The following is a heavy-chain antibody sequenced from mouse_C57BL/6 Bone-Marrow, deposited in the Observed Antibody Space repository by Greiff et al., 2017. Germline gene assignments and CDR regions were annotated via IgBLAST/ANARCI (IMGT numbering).Heavy chain of an antibody. Sequence: GGGLVQPKGSLKLSCAASGFSFNTYAMNWVRQAPGKGLEWVARIRSKSNNYATYYADSVKDRFTISRDDSESMLYLQMNNLKTEDTAMYYCVRHELTGTGWYFDVWGTGTTVTVSS. CDR3: VRHELTGTGWYFDV. CDR1: GFSFNTYA. J-gene: IGHJ1*03. CDR2: IRSKSNNYAT. V-gene: IGHV10-1*01. D-gene: IGHD4-1*01.